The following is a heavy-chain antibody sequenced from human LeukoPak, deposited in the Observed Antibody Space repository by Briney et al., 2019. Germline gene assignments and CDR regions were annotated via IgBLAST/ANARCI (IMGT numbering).Heavy chain of an antibody. CDR3: ARDPDYGDTYWYFDL. D-gene: IGHD4-17*01. CDR1: GGSISSYY. CDR2: IYYSGST. V-gene: IGHV4-59*01. Sequence: SETLSLTCTVSGGSISSYYWSWIRQPPGKGLEWIGYIYYSGSTNYNPSLKSRVTISVDTSKNQFSLRLSSVTAADTAVYYCARDPDYGDTYWYFDLWGRGTLVTVSS. J-gene: IGHJ2*01.